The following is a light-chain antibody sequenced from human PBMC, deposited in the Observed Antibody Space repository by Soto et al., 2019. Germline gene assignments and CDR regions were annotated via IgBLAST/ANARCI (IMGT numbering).Light chain of an antibody. CDR3: SSYAGWINWV. V-gene: IGLV2-8*01. Sequence: QSALTQPPSASGSPGQSVTISCTGTRSDVGGYNYVSWYQQNPGKAPKLIIYAVTERPSGVPDRFSGSKSGNTASLTVSGLQTEDEADYYCSSYAGWINWVFGGGTKLTVL. J-gene: IGLJ3*02. CDR2: AVT. CDR1: RSDVGGYNY.